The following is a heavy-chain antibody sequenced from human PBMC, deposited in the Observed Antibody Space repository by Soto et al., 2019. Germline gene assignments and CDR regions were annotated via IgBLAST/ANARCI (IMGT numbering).Heavy chain of an antibody. CDR1: GFTFSSYA. V-gene: IGHV3-30-3*01. CDR3: AIPLLWLGQIEY. D-gene: IGHD3-16*01. CDR2: ISYDGSKK. Sequence: QVQLVESGGGVVQPGRSLRLSCAVSGFTFSSYAMHWVRQAPGKGLDWVAVISYDGSKKYYADSVKGRFTISRDTSKSTLYLKMDTLRVEDTAVYYCAIPLLWLGQIEYWGQGTLVTVSS. J-gene: IGHJ4*02.